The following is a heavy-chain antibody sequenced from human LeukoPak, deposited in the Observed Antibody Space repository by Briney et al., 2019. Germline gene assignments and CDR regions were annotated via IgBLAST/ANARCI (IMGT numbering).Heavy chain of an antibody. D-gene: IGHD2-2*01. V-gene: IGHV4-38-2*01. CDR2: IYHSGST. CDR3: AGLGGTKGY. CDR1: GYSISSGYY. Sequence: SETLSLTCAVSGYSISSGYYWGWIRQPPGKGLEWIGSIYHSGSTYYNPPLKSRVTISVDTSKNQFSLKLSSVTAADTAVYYCAGLGGTKGYWGQGTLVTVSS. J-gene: IGHJ4*02.